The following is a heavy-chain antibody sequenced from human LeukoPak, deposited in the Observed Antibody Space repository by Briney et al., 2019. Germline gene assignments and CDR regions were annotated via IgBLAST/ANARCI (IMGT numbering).Heavy chain of an antibody. Sequence: GGSLRLSCAASGFTFSSYGMHWVRQAPGKGLEWVAFIRSDGSNKYYADSVKGRFTISRDNSKNTLYLQMNSLRAEDTAVYYCARDPGRYYDSSGYSDYWGQGTLVTVSS. J-gene: IGHJ4*02. V-gene: IGHV3-30*02. CDR1: GFTFSSYG. CDR3: ARDPGRYYDSSGYSDY. D-gene: IGHD3-22*01. CDR2: IRSDGSNK.